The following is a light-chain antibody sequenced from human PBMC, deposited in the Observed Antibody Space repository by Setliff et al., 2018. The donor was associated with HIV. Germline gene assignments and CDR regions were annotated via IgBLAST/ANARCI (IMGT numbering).Light chain of an antibody. V-gene: IGLV1-51*01. CDR1: TSNIGNNF. CDR3: GTWDSSLSVWV. Sequence: QSVLTQPPSVSAAPGQKVTISCSGTTSNIGNNFVSWYQHLTGTAPKLVISDNNKRPSGIPDRFSVSKSGTSATLGITGLQTGDEADYYCGTWDSSLSVWVFGGGTKVTVL. CDR2: DNN. J-gene: IGLJ3*02.